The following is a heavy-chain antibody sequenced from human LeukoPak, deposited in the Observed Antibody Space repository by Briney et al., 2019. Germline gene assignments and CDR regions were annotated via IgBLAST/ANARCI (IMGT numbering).Heavy chain of an antibody. J-gene: IGHJ6*02. D-gene: IGHD6-6*01. CDR3: ARNLVAGGGYYYGMDV. CDR2: IYPGDSDT. Sequence: GESLKISCKGSGHSFTSYWIGWVRQMPGKGLEWMGIIYPGDSDTRYSPSFQGQVTISADKSISTAYLQWSSLKASDTAMYYCARNLVAGGGYYYGMDVWGQGTTVTVSS. CDR1: GHSFTSYW. V-gene: IGHV5-51*01.